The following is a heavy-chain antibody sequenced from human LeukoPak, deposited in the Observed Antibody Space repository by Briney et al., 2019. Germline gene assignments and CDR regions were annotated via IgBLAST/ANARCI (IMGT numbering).Heavy chain of an antibody. D-gene: IGHD6-19*01. CDR1: GYTFTSYY. J-gene: IGHJ4*02. CDR3: ARAASFSGYSSGWSDY. V-gene: IGHV1-46*01. CDR2: INPSGGST. Sequence: ASVKVSCKASGYTFTSYYMHWVRQAPGQGLEWMGIINPSGGSTSYAQKFQGRVTMTRDTSTSTVYMELSSLRSEDTAVYYCARAASFSGYSSGWSDYWGQGTLVTVSS.